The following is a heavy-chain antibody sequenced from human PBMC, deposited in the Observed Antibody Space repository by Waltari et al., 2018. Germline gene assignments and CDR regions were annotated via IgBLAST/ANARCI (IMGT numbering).Heavy chain of an antibody. Sequence: QVQLVQSGAEVKKPGASVKVSGKASGSTFTEYDKPWVRQAPGQGLEWMGWISPNSGDTKFAQRFQGRVTMTRDTSISTAYMELSRLTSDDTAVYYCARGSRYCTSTTCPSSAFDVWGQGTTVTVSS. J-gene: IGHJ6*02. CDR2: ISPNSGDT. V-gene: IGHV1-2*02. CDR1: GSTFTEYD. CDR3: ARGSRYCTSTTCPSSAFDV. D-gene: IGHD2-2*01.